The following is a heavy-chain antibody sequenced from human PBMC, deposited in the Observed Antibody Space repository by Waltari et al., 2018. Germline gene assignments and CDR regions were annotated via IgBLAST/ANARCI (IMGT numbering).Heavy chain of an antibody. CDR2: INPNSGGT. J-gene: IGHJ5*02. D-gene: IGHD4-17*01. Sequence: QVQLVQSGAEVKKPGASVKVSCKASGYTFTGYYMHRVRQAPGQGLEWMGRINPNSGGTNYAQKFQGRVTMTRDTSISTAYMELSRLRSDDTAVYYCAVTTYFRPYWFDPWGQGTLVTVSS. CDR1: GYTFTGYY. CDR3: AVTTYFRPYWFDP. V-gene: IGHV1-2*06.